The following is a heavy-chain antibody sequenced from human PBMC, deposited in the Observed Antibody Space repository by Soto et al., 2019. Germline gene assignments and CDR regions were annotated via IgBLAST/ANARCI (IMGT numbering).Heavy chain of an antibody. Sequence: QLQLQESGPGLVKPSETLSLTCTVSGGSISSSSYYWGWIRQPPGKGLEWIGSIYYSGSTYYNPSLQSRVTISVDTSKNQFSLKLSSVTAADTAVYYCARHNPHSGWFDYWGQGTLVTVSS. J-gene: IGHJ4*02. CDR1: GGSISSSSYY. CDR3: ARHNPHSGWFDY. CDR2: IYYSGST. D-gene: IGHD6-19*01. V-gene: IGHV4-39*01.